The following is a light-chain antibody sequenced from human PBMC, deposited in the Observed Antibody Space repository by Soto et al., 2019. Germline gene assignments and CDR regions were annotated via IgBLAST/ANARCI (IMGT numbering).Light chain of an antibody. V-gene: IGLV1-40*01. CDR3: LSYDSSLSGVV. J-gene: IGLJ2*01. CDR1: SSNIGAGYD. Sequence: QSVLTQPPSVSGAPGQRVTISCTGSSSNIGAGYDVRWYQQLPGTAPKLLIYGNSNRPSGVPDRFSGSKSGTSASLAITGLQAEDEAHYYCLSYDSSLSGVVFGGGTKLTVL. CDR2: GNS.